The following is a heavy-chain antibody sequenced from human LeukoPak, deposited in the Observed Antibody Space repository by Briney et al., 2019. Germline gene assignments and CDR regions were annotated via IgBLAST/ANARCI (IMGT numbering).Heavy chain of an antibody. Sequence: SETLTLTCTVSGASISSYYWSWFRRPPGKGLEWIAYIFPSGSINFNPSLKSRVSISVDGSKNNFSLDLSSVTAADTAVYYCARRRDETATAAGYYPIDVWGKGTTVTVSS. CDR2: IFPSGSI. D-gene: IGHD3-22*01. CDR1: GASISSYY. V-gene: IGHV4-4*09. CDR3: ARRRDETATAAGYYPIDV. J-gene: IGHJ6*03.